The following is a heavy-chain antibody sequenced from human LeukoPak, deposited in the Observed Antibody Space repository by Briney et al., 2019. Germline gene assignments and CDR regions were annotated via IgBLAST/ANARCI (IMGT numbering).Heavy chain of an antibody. CDR2: ISSSNNYI. CDR3: ARRSPNYYFDY. V-gene: IGHV3-21*01. J-gene: IGHJ4*02. CDR1: GFTFSNYN. Sequence: GSLRLSCAASGFTFSNYNMNWVRQAPGKGLEWVSSISSSNNYIYYADSVKGRFTISRDNAKNSLYLQMNSLRAEDTAVYYCARRSPNYYFDYWGQGTPVTVSS.